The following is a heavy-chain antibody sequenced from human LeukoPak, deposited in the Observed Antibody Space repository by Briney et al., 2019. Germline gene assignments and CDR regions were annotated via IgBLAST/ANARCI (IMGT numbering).Heavy chain of an antibody. CDR1: GFTFSSYA. CDR2: ISGSGGST. D-gene: IGHD6-13*01. CDR3: AKSSSSSWYFSSWFDP. Sequence: PGGSLRLSCAASGFTFSSYAMSWVRQAPGKGLEWVSAISGSGGSTYYADSVKGRFTISRDNSKNTLYLQMNSLRAEDTAVYYCAKSSSSSWYFSSWFDPWGQGTLVTVSS. V-gene: IGHV3-23*01. J-gene: IGHJ5*02.